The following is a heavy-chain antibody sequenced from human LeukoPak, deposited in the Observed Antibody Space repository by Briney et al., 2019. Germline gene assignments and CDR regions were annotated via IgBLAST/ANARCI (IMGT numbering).Heavy chain of an antibody. CDR1: GYIFTNQY. CDR2: TKVSGDWT. J-gene: IGHJ4*02. Sequence: ASVKVSCKTSGYIFTNQYIHWVRQAPGQGLEWMGITKVSGDWTSYTQKCQDRLTMTRDMSTSTVYMELISLTSEDTAVYYCVREPPESYYFDHWGQGTLVTVSS. D-gene: IGHD3/OR15-3a*01. CDR3: VREPPESYYFDH. V-gene: IGHV1-46*01.